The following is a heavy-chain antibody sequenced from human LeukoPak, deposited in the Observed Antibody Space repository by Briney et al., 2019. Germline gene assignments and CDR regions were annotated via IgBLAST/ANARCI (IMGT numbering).Heavy chain of an antibody. D-gene: IGHD3-22*01. J-gene: IGHJ4*02. V-gene: IGHV1-2*02. Sequence: ASVKVSCKASGYTFTDYYMHWVRQAPGQGLEWMGWINPNSGGTNYAQKFQGRVTMTRDTSISTAYMELSRLTSDDTAVYYCARAHARHSSGYFSLSYWGQGTLVTVSS. CDR1: GYTFTDYY. CDR2: INPNSGGT. CDR3: ARAHARHSSGYFSLSY.